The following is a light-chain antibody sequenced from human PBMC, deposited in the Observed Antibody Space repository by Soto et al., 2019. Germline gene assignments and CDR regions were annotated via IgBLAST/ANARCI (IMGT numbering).Light chain of an antibody. CDR2: EDR. CDR3: SSYAGSNNTYV. CDR1: SSDVDDNNY. J-gene: IGLJ1*01. Sequence: QSVLTQPPSASGSPGQSVTISCTGTSSDVDDNNYVSWYQQHPGKAPKLMIYEDRKRPSGVPDRFSGSKSGNTASLTVSGLQAEDEADYYCSSYAGSNNTYVFGTGTKLTVL. V-gene: IGLV2-8*01.